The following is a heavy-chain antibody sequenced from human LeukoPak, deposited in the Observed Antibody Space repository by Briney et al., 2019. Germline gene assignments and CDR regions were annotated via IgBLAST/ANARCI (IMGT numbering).Heavy chain of an antibody. CDR3: AETHGVP. J-gene: IGHJ4*02. V-gene: IGHV1-69*13. Sequence: KPGASVKVSCRVSGYILTELSMHWVRQAPGQGLEWMGGIIPVFGTANYVQKFQGRVTITADESTSTAYMELSSLRSEDTAVYYCAETHGVPWGQGTLVTVSS. CDR1: GYILTELS. CDR2: IIPVFGTA. D-gene: IGHD2-8*01.